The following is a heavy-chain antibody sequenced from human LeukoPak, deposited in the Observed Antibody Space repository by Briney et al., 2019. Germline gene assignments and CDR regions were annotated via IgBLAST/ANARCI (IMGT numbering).Heavy chain of an antibody. Sequence: SVKVSCKASGGTFSSYTISWVRQAPGQGLEWMGRIIPILGIANYARKFQGRVTITADKSTSTAYMELSSLRSEDTAVYYCARALPYCSSTSCYSFDPWGQGTLVTVSS. CDR2: IIPILGIA. CDR1: GGTFSSYT. CDR3: ARALPYCSSTSCYSFDP. D-gene: IGHD2-2*01. V-gene: IGHV1-69*02. J-gene: IGHJ5*02.